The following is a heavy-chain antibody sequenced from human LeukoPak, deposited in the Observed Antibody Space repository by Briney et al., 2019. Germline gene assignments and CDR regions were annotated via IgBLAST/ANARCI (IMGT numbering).Heavy chain of an antibody. J-gene: IGHJ4*02. CDR1: GFTFSSYE. CDR2: ISSSGSTI. Sequence: GGSLRLSCAASGFTFSSYEMNWVRQAPGKGLEWVSYISSSGSTIYYADSVKGRFTISRDNAKNSLYLQMNSLRAEDTAVYYCAGDGVPAAMGRRYFDYWGQGTLVTVSS. V-gene: IGHV3-48*03. D-gene: IGHD2-2*01. CDR3: AGDGVPAAMGRRYFDY.